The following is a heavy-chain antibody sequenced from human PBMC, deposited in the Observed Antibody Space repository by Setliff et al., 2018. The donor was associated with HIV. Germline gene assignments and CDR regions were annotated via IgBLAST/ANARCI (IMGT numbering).Heavy chain of an antibody. CDR1: GTSFSDHY. Sequence: PSETLSLTCSVYGTSFSDHYWSWVRQTPGKGLEWIGEMNQSGTTNYNPSLKSRVTMSIDTSERQFSLKLTSVTAADTAVYYCVRWYYCVSSACYRADYWGQGTMVTVSS. J-gene: IGHJ4*02. CDR2: MNQSGTT. D-gene: IGHD2-2*01. V-gene: IGHV4-34*01. CDR3: VRWYYCVSSACYRADY.